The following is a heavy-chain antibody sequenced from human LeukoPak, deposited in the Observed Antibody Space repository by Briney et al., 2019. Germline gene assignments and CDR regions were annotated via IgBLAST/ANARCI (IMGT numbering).Heavy chain of an antibody. CDR2: INPNSGGT. J-gene: IGHJ4*02. CDR1: GYTFTCYF. V-gene: IGHV1-2*02. Sequence: ASVKVSCKASGYTFTCYFMHWVRRAPGQGLEWMGWINPNSGGTNFAQKFQGRVTMTRDTSISTAYMDLSRLRSDDTAVYYCASWGSYYYGSGSHPIDYWGQGTLVTVSS. CDR3: ASWGSYYYGSGSHPIDY. D-gene: IGHD3-10*01.